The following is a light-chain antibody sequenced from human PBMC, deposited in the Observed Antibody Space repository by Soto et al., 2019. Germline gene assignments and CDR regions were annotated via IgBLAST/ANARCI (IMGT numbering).Light chain of an antibody. CDR3: QQRYKWPLT. CDR1: QSVSSN. V-gene: IGKV3-11*01. CDR2: DAT. Sequence: EIVLTQSPATLSLSPGERATLSCRASQSVSSNLAWYQQKPGQAPRLLIYDATNRATGIPGRFSGSGSGTDFTLTISSLEPEDFVVYYCQQRYKWPLTFGGGTKVEIK. J-gene: IGKJ4*01.